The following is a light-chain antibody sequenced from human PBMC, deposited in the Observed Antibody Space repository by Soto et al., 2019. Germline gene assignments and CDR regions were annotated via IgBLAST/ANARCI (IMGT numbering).Light chain of an antibody. CDR1: QSISSN. V-gene: IGKV3-15*01. CDR3: QQYNNWPFT. CDR2: GAS. Sequence: EIVMTQSPATLSVSPGERATLSCRASQSISSNLAWYQQKPGQAPRLLIYGASTRATGIPATFSGSGSGTDFTLTISSLQSEDFAVYYCQQYNNWPFTFGHGTKVDIK. J-gene: IGKJ3*01.